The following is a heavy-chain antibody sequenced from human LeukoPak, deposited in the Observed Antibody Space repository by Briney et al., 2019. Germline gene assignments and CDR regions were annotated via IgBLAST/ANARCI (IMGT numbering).Heavy chain of an antibody. CDR1: GFTFSSYG. CDR2: ISYDGSNK. CDR3: AKDGAYSGYDPTFDY. J-gene: IGHJ4*02. D-gene: IGHD5-12*01. Sequence: GGSLRLSCAASGFTFSSYGMHWVRQAPGKGLEWVAVISYDGSNKYYADSVKGRFTISRDNSKNTLYLQMNSLRAEDTAVYYCAKDGAYSGYDPTFDYWGQGTLVTVSS. V-gene: IGHV3-30*18.